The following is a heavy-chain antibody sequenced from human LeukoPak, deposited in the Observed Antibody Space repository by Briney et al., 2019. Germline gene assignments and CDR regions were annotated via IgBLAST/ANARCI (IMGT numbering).Heavy chain of an antibody. D-gene: IGHD3-16*01. V-gene: IGHV4-59*01. CDR2: IYYSGST. J-gene: IGHJ4*02. CDR3: ARYGGSRGPLPFDW. CDR1: GGSISSYY. Sequence: PSETLSLTCTVSGGSISSYYWSWIRQPPGKGLEWIGYIYYSGSTNYNPSLKSRVTISVDTSKNQFSLKLSSVTAADTAVYYCARYGGSRGPLPFDWGGEGTLVTVSS.